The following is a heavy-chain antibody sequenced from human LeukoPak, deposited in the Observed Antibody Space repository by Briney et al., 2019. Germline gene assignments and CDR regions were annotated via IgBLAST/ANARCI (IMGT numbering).Heavy chain of an antibody. CDR3: ASGSDSIGYSGGGVLDY. CDR1: GGSLITYY. D-gene: IGHD6-19*01. CDR2: VYTNGGT. J-gene: IGHJ4*02. V-gene: IGHV4-4*07. Sequence: SETLSLTCTVSGGSLITYYWNWIRQPAGKGLEWIGRVYTNGGTNYNPSLKSRLTVSVDTSKNQFSLSLSSVTAADTAVYYCASGSDSIGYSGGGVLDYWGQGILVTVSS.